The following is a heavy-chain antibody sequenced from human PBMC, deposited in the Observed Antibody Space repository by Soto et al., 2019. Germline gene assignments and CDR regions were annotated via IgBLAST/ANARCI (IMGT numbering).Heavy chain of an antibody. CDR2: IYPGDSDT. J-gene: IGHJ6*02. V-gene: IGHV5-51*01. Sequence: GESLKISCKASGYIFTLYWIGWVRQMPGKGLEWMGIIYPGDSDTRYSPSFQGQVAISADKSISTASLQWSSLKASDTAVYYCARQSPTPGYYYFSYGMDVWGQGTTVTVSS. CDR1: GYIFTLYW. D-gene: IGHD4-17*01. CDR3: ARQSPTPGYYYFSYGMDV.